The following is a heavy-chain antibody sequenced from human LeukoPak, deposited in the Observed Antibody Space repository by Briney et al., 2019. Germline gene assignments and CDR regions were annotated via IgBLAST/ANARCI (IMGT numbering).Heavy chain of an antibody. Sequence: SETLSLTCTVSGGSISSSSYYWGWIRQPPGKGLEWIGSIYYSGSTYYNPSLKSRVTLSVDTSKNQFSLKLSSVTAADTAVYYCARGRRRGSGRGAGAFDIWGQGTMVTVSS. J-gene: IGHJ3*02. D-gene: IGHD3-10*01. CDR2: IYYSGST. CDR1: GGSISSSSYY. CDR3: ARGRRRGSGRGAGAFDI. V-gene: IGHV4-39*01.